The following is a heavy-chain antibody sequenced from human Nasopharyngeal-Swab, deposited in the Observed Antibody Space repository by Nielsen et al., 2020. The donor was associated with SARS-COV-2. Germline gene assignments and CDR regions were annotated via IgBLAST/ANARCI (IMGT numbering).Heavy chain of an antibody. CDR2: IKQDGSEK. J-gene: IGHJ3*01. CDR1: GFTFSSYS. D-gene: IGHD5-12*01. CDR3: ATRGYSGYDSA. V-gene: IGHV3-7*01. Sequence: GESLKISCAASGFTFSSYSMNWVRQAPGKGLEWVANIKQDGSEKYYVDSVKGRFTISRDNAKNSLYLQMNSLRAEDTAVYYCATRGYSGYDSAWGQGTMVTVSS.